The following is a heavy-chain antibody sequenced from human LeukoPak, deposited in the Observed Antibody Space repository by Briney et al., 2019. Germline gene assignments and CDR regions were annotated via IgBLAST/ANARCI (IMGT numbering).Heavy chain of an antibody. Sequence: GGSLRLSCAASGFTFSNAWMSWVRQAPGKGLEWVGRIKSKTDGGTTDYAAPVKGRFTISRDDSKNTLYLQMNSLRAEDTAVYYCARDRITMVRGADVYYFDYWGQGTLVTVSS. CDR1: GFTFSNAW. D-gene: IGHD3-10*01. CDR2: IKSKTDGGTT. V-gene: IGHV3-15*01. J-gene: IGHJ4*02. CDR3: ARDRITMVRGADVYYFDY.